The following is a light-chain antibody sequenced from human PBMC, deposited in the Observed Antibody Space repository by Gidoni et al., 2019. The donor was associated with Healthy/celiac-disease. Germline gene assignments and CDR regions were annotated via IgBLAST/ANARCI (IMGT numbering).Light chain of an antibody. CDR2: WAS. CDR3: QQYYSTPPT. CDR1: QSVLYSSNNKNY. J-gene: IGKJ4*01. V-gene: IGKV4-1*01. Sequence: DIVMTQSPDSLAVSLGERATINCKSSQSVLYSSNNKNYLAWYQQKPGQPPKLLIYWASTRASGVPDRFSGGGSGTDFTLTISSLQAEDVAVYYCQQYYSTPPTFGGGTKVEIK.